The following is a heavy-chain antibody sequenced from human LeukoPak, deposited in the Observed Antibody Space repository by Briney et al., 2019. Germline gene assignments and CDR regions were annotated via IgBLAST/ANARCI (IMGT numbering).Heavy chain of an antibody. CDR1: GYTFTGYY. Sequence: ASVKVSCKASGYTFTGYYMHWVRQAPGQGLEWMGWINPNSGGTNYAQKFQSRVTMTRDTSISTAYMELSRLRSDDTAVYYCARDSCCSSTSCYRESYYGMDVWGQGTTVTVSS. J-gene: IGHJ6*02. CDR3: ARDSCCSSTSCYRESYYGMDV. V-gene: IGHV1-2*02. CDR2: INPNSGGT. D-gene: IGHD2-2*01.